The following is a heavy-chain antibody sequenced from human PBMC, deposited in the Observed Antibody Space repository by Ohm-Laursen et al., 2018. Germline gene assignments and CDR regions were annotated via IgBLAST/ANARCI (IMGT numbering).Heavy chain of an antibody. Sequence: SETLSLTCTVSGGSISTYYWSWIRQPPGKGLEWTGYIHYSGNTNHNPSLRSRVTISVDTSKYQFSLQLTSVTAADTAVYYCARHNPDSTGGYQDAFDIWGQGTMVTVSS. J-gene: IGHJ3*02. D-gene: IGHD2-8*02. CDR3: ARHNPDSTGGYQDAFDI. CDR2: IHYSGNT. V-gene: IGHV4-59*08. CDR1: GGSISTYY.